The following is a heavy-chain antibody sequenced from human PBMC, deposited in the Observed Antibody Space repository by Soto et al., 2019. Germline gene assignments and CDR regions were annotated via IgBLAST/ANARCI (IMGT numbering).Heavy chain of an antibody. Sequence: SETLSLTCTVSGGSISSYYWSWIRQPPGKGLEWIGYIYYSGSTNYNPSLKSRVTISVDTSKNQFSLKLSSVTAADTAVYYCARGQIDVVVPAATDYYMDVWGKGTTVTVSS. CDR1: GGSISSYY. CDR3: ARGQIDVVVPAATDYYMDV. CDR2: IYYSGST. V-gene: IGHV4-59*01. D-gene: IGHD2-2*01. J-gene: IGHJ6*03.